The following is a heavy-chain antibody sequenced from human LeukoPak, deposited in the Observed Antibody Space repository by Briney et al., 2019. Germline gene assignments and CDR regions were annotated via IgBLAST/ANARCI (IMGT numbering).Heavy chain of an antibody. CDR1: GFTFGDYA. CDR3: AKKGATTGDFDY. Sequence: GGSLRLSCTASGFTFGDYAMSWFRQAPGKGPEWVSAISGSGGDTYYADSVKGRFTISRDNSKNTLYLQMNSLRAEDTAVYYCAKKGATTGDFDYWGQGTLVTVSS. D-gene: IGHD1-26*01. CDR2: ISGSGGDT. J-gene: IGHJ4*02. V-gene: IGHV3-23*01.